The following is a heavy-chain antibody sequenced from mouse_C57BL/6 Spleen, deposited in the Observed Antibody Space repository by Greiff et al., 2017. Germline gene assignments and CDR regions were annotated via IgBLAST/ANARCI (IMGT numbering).Heavy chain of an antibody. D-gene: IGHD2-1*01. CDR1: GYSITSGYY. V-gene: IGHV3-6*01. Sequence: EVQRVESGPGLVKPSQSLSLTCSVTGYSITSGYYWNWIRQFPGNKLEWMGYISYDGSNNYNPSLKNRISITRDTSKNQFFLKLNSVTTEDTATYYCARGGNYEHFDVWGIGTTVTVSS. J-gene: IGHJ1*03. CDR2: ISYDGSN. CDR3: ARGGNYEHFDV.